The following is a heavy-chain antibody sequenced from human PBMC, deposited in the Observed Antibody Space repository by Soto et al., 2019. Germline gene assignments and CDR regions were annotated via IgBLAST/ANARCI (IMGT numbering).Heavy chain of an antibody. Sequence: EVQLLESGGGLVQPGGSLRLSCAASGFTFSSYSMSWVRQAPGKGLEWVSAISGSGGGTYYADSVKGRFTISRDSSKSTLYLQMNSLTAEDTAVYYCAVMTYYDLWSGKGPDDYLGQGTLFTVSS. CDR3: AVMTYYDLWSGKGPDDY. CDR1: GFTFSSYS. CDR2: ISGSGGGT. J-gene: IGHJ4*02. D-gene: IGHD3-3*01. V-gene: IGHV3-23*01.